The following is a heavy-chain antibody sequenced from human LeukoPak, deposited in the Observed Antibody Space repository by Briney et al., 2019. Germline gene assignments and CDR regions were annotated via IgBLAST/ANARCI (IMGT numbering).Heavy chain of an antibody. CDR1: GGSISSSSYY. D-gene: IGHD4-23*01. CDR3: ASDPDYGGNSDLNDY. V-gene: IGHV4-39*07. Sequence: SETLSLTCTVSGGSISSSSYYWGWIRQPPGKGLEWIGSIYYSGSTYYNPSLKSRVTISVDTSKNQFSLKLSSATAADTAVYYCASDPDYGGNSDLNDYWGQGTLVTVSS. J-gene: IGHJ4*02. CDR2: IYYSGST.